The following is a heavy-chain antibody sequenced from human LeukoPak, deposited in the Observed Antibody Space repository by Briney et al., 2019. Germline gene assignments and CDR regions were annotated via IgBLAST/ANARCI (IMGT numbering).Heavy chain of an antibody. D-gene: IGHD3/OR15-3a*01. V-gene: IGHV4-39*07. CDR2: IYYSGST. CDR3: ARAASFWTYYFDD. Sequence: SETLSLTCTVSGGSNTSSDYYWGWIRQPPGKGLEWIGSIYYSGSTYYNPSLKSRVTISVDTSKNQFSLELSSVTPADTAVYYCARAASFWTYYFDDWGQGSLVTVSS. CDR1: GGSNTSSDYY. J-gene: IGHJ4*02.